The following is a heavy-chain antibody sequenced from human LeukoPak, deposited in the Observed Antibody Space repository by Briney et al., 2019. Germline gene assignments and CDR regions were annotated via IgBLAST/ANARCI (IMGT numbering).Heavy chain of an antibody. CDR3: AKFWCGGGRCFHFDY. CDR1: GFTFSSYA. CDR2: ISGSGGST. V-gene: IGHV3-23*01. J-gene: IGHJ4*02. Sequence: VGSLRLSCAASGFTFSSYAMSWVRQAPGKGLEWVSAISGSGGSTYYADSVKGRFTISRDNSKNTLYLQMNSLRAEDTAVYYCAKFWCGGGRCFHFDYWGQGTLVTVSS. D-gene: IGHD2-15*01.